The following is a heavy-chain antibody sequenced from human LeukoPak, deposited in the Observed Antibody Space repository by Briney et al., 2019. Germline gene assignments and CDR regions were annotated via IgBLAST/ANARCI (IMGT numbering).Heavy chain of an antibody. CDR3: ARKDSSSFFDY. CDR2: INHSGST. J-gene: IGHJ4*02. D-gene: IGHD6-6*01. CDR1: GGSFSGYY. V-gene: IGHV4-34*01. Sequence: SETLSLTCAVYGGSFSGYYWSWIRQPPGKGLEWIGGINHSGSTNYNPSLKSRVTISVDTSKNQFSLKLSSVTAADTAVYYCARKDSSSFFDYWGQGTLVTVSS.